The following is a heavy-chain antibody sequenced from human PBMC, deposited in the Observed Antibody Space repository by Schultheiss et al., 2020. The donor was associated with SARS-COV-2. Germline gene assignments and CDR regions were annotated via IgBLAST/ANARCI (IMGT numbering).Heavy chain of an antibody. CDR2: IYTSGST. V-gene: IGHV4-61*02. CDR3: AREKYSSSSRWFDP. CDR1: GGSISSGGYY. J-gene: IGHJ5*02. Sequence: SQTLSLTCTVSGGSISSGGYYWSWIRQHPGKGLEWIGRIYTSGSTNYNPSLKSRVTMSVDTSKNQFSLKLSSVTAADTAVYYCAREKYSSSSRWFDPWGQGTLVTVSS. D-gene: IGHD6-6*01.